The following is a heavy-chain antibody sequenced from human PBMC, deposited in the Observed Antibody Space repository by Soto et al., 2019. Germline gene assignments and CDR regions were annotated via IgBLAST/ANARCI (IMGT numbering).Heavy chain of an antibody. CDR1: GFTFSSYA. D-gene: IGHD6-6*01. J-gene: IGHJ4*02. CDR3: AKDGGFSSSPSYFHY. CDR2: ISGSGGST. Sequence: QPGGSLRLSCAASGFTFSSYAMSWVRQAPGKGLEWVSTISGSGGSTYYADPVKGRFTISRDNSKNTLYLQLNSLRADDTAVYYCAKDGGFSSSPSYFHYWGQGTLVTVSS. V-gene: IGHV3-23*01.